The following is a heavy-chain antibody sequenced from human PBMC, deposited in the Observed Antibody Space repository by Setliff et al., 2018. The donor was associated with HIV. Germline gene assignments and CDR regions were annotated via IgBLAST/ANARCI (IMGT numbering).Heavy chain of an antibody. CDR2: IYHTGTT. Sequence: SETLSLTCTVSGGSISSSGNYRTWIRQRPGKGLEWIGYIYHTGTTYYHPSLKSRVTISVDTSKNQFYLRLSSVTAADTAVYYCARHGSNWFDPWGQGTQVTVS. D-gene: IGHD3-10*01. CDR1: GGSISSSGNY. J-gene: IGHJ5*02. V-gene: IGHV4-39*01. CDR3: ARHGSNWFDP.